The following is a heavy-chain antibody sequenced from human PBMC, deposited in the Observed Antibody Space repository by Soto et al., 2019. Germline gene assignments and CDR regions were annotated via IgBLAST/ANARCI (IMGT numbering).Heavy chain of an antibody. CDR3: AKEGGCSVAVEGLFDY. CDR1: GSTFSSDA. J-gene: IGHJ4*02. Sequence: EVHLLEYGGGLVQPGGSLRLSLVVSGSTFSSDAMSWVRQAPGRGLEWDSGISDSGGSTYYADSVKGRVTISRDNAKNTLYMQMKSLRDEDTALDYDAKEGGCSVAVEGLFDYWSPGTKVTVCS. V-gene: IGHV3-23*01. D-gene: IGHD6-19*01. CDR2: ISDSGGST.